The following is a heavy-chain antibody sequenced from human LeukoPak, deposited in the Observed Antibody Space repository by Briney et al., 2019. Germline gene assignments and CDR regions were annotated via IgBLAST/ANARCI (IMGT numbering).Heavy chain of an antibody. D-gene: IGHD3-10*01. CDR2: IYPGDSDT. CDR3: ASLMGLRQPYGMNV. J-gene: IGHJ6*02. V-gene: IGHV5-51*01. CDR1: GYSFSSYW. Sequence: GESLKISCKGSGYSFSSYWIAWVRQMPGKGLEWMGIIYPGDSDTRYSPSFEGPVTISVDKSISTAYLQWNSLKASDTAVYFCASLMGLRQPYGMNVWGQGTMVTVSS.